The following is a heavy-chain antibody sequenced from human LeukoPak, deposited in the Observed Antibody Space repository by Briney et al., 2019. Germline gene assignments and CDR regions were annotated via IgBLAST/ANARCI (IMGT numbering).Heavy chain of an antibody. CDR2: IWYDGSDQ. V-gene: IGHV3-33*01. Sequence: GGSLRLSCAASEFTFSTCGMHWVRQAPGKGLEWVAVIWYDGSDQYYADSVKGRFTISRDNSKDTLYLQMNSLRAEDTAVYYCASLTGHTDYYDSSGYSSPFDSWGQGTLVTVSS. J-gene: IGHJ4*02. CDR1: EFTFSTCG. CDR3: ASLTGHTDYYDSSGYSSPFDS. D-gene: IGHD3-22*01.